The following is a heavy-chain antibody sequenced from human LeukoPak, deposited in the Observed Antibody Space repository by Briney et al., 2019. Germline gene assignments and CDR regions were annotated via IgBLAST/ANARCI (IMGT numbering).Heavy chain of an antibody. Sequence: PGRSLRLSCAASGFTFSSYAMHWVRQAPGKGLEWVAVISYDGSNKYYADSVKGRFTISRDKSKNTLYLQMNSLRAEDTAVYYCARDRDSSAAVMDVWGQGTTVTVSS. V-gene: IGHV3-30*04. D-gene: IGHD3-22*01. CDR1: GFTFSSYA. J-gene: IGHJ6*02. CDR2: ISYDGSNK. CDR3: ARDRDSSAAVMDV.